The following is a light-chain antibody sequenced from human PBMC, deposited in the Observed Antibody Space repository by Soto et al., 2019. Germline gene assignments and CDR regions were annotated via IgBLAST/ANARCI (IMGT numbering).Light chain of an antibody. V-gene: IGKV1-9*01. CDR3: QQFNGSPWT. Sequence: IQLTQSPSSLSASVGDRVTITCRASPAIASFLAWYQQKPGTAPKLLIYGASTLQSGVPSRFSGSRSGTDYTLTIASLQPEHFATYYCQQFNGSPWTFGQGTKVDIK. J-gene: IGKJ1*01. CDR1: PAIASF. CDR2: GAS.